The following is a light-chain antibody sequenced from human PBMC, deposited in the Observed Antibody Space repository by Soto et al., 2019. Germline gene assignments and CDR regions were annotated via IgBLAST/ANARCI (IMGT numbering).Light chain of an antibody. CDR3: QQYNMWPPYT. V-gene: IGKV3-15*01. CDR2: AAS. CDR1: QSVSSN. Sequence: EIVMTQSPATLSVSPGERATLSCRASQSVSSNLAWYQQKPGQAPRLLIYAASTRATGIPARFSGSGSGTEFTLTISSLQSEDFAVYYCQQYNMWPPYTFGQGTKLEIK. J-gene: IGKJ2*01.